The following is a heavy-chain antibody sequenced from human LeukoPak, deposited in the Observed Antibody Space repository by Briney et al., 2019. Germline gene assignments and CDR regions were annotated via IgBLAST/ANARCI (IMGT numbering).Heavy chain of an antibody. D-gene: IGHD3-9*01. CDR2: ISYDGSNK. CDR1: GFTFSSYG. CDR3: AKEILRYFDWLPPDYYGMDV. Sequence: GGPLRLSCAASGFTFSSYGMHWVRQAPGKGLEWVAVISYDGSNKYYADSVKGRFTISRDNSKNTLYLQMNSLRAEDTAVYYCAKEILRYFDWLPPDYYGMDVWSKGTTVTVSS. V-gene: IGHV3-30*18. J-gene: IGHJ6*04.